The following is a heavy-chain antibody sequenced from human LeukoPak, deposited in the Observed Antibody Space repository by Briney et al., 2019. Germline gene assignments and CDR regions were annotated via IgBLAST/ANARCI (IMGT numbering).Heavy chain of an antibody. V-gene: IGHV4-4*07. J-gene: IGHJ5*02. CDR2: IYTSGST. D-gene: IGHD2-2*01. Sequence: PSETLSLTCTVSGGSISSYYWSWIRQPAGKGLEWIGRIYTSGSTNYNPSLKSRVTMSVDTSKNQFSLKLSSVTAADTAVYYCARDRGPYCSSTSCYNWFDPWGQGTLSPSPQ. CDR1: GGSISSYY. CDR3: ARDRGPYCSSTSCYNWFDP.